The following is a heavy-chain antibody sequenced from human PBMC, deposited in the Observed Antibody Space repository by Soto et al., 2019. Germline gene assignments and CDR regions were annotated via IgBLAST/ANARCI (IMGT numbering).Heavy chain of an antibody. CDR2: IIPIFGTA. D-gene: IGHD1-26*01. CDR3: ARGRVAATGYYYFDY. J-gene: IGHJ4*02. CDR1: GGTFSSYA. Sequence: SVKVSCKASGGTFSSYAISWVRQAPGQGLEWMGGIIPIFGTANYAQKFQGRITITRDTSASTAYMALSSLRSEDRAVYYCARGRVAATGYYYFDYWGQGTPVTVSS. V-gene: IGHV1-69*05.